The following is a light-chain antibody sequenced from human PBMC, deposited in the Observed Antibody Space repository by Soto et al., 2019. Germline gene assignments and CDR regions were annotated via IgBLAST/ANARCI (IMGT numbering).Light chain of an antibody. V-gene: IGKV3-15*01. Sequence: EVVVTQYPATLYVSSGERATLSCRASQTVSRNLAWYQQRPGQAPRLLIYDISNRATGVPARFSGSGSETEFTLTIRSLQSEDFAVYFCQQYNNWPSFGQGTRLEV. J-gene: IGKJ5*01. CDR1: QTVSRN. CDR3: QQYNNWPS. CDR2: DIS.